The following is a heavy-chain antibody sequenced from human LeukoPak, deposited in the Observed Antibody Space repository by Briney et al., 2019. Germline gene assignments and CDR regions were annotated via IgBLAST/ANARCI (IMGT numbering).Heavy chain of an antibody. D-gene: IGHD3-22*01. CDR2: IYYSGST. CDR3: ARDKGSGYFLDAFDI. V-gene: IGHV4-39*07. Sequence: SETLSLTCTVSGGSISSSSYYWGWIRQPPGKGPEWIGSIYYSGSTYYNPSLKSRVTISVDTSKNQFSLKLSSVTAADTAVYYCARDKGSGYFLDAFDIWGQGTMVTVSS. J-gene: IGHJ3*02. CDR1: GGSISSSSYY.